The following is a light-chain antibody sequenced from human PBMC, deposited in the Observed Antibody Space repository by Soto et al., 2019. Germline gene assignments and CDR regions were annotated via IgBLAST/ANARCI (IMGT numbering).Light chain of an antibody. Sequence: DIQMTQSPSSLSASVGDRVAITCRAGQSISNFLNWYQQKPGTAPKLLIYAASRLQSDVSSRFSGSGSGTDFTLTINSLQPEDVATYYCQQSNSIPYTFGQGTKLEI. V-gene: IGKV1-39*01. CDR3: QQSNSIPYT. CDR2: AAS. J-gene: IGKJ2*01. CDR1: QSISNF.